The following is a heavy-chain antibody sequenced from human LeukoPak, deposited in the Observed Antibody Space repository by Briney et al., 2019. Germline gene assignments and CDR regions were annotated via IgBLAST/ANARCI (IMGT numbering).Heavy chain of an antibody. CDR3: AKDEHCSSTSCFRVDY. J-gene: IGHJ4*02. D-gene: IGHD2-2*01. Sequence: GGSLRLSCAASGFTFSIYAMSWVRQAPGTGLEWVSAISGSGGSTYYADSVKGRFTISRDNSKNTLYLQMNSLRAEDTAVYYCAKDEHCSSTSCFRVDYWGQGTLVTVSS. CDR2: ISGSGGST. CDR1: GFTFSIYA. V-gene: IGHV3-23*01.